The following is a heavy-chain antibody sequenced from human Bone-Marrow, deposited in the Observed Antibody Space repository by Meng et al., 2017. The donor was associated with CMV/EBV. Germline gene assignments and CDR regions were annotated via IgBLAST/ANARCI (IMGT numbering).Heavy chain of an antibody. Sequence: GESLKISCAASGFTFSSYAMHWVRQAPGKGLEWVAVISYDGSNKYYADSVKGRFTISRDNSKNTLYLQMNSLRAEDTAVYYCARDLTGAGDAFDIWGQGTMVTV. CDR1: GFTFSSYA. V-gene: IGHV3-30-3*01. D-gene: IGHD7-27*01. CDR3: ARDLTGAGDAFDI. J-gene: IGHJ3*02. CDR2: ISYDGSNK.